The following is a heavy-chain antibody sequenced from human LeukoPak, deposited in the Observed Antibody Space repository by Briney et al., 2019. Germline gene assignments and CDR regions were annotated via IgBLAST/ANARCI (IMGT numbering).Heavy chain of an antibody. CDR1: GFTFSTYA. V-gene: IGHV3-23*01. J-gene: IGHJ3*02. Sequence: PGRSLRLSCAASGFTFSTYAMSCVRQAPGKGLEWVSAIIGSGGSTYYADSVKDRFTISRDNSKNTLYLQMNTLRAEDTGVYYCARAGRYYYGSGSYYAFDIWGQGTMVTVSS. CDR2: IIGSGGST. D-gene: IGHD3-10*01. CDR3: ARAGRYYYGSGSYYAFDI.